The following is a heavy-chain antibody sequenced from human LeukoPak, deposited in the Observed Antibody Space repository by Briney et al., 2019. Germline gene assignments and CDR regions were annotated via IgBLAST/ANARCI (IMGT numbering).Heavy chain of an antibody. CDR2: FGSGGST. CDR3: AKSGRIYYYDSSGYFDY. D-gene: IGHD3-22*01. CDR1: GFTFSTYA. J-gene: IGHJ4*02. Sequence: GGSLRLSCAASGFTFSTYAMTWVRQAPGKGLEWVSTFGSGGSTYYADSVKGRFTISRDNSKNTLDLQMNSLRAEDTAVYYCAKSGRIYYYDSSGYFDYWGQGTLVTVSS. V-gene: IGHV3-23*01.